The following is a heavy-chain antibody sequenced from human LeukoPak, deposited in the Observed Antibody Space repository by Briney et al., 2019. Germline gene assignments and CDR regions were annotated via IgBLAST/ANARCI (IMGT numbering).Heavy chain of an antibody. CDR3: ARGPDCGGGSCYPYFDN. J-gene: IGHJ4*02. CDR1: GGTFSSYA. V-gene: IGHV1-69*06. Sequence: SAKVSCKASGGTFSSYAISWVRQAPGQGLEWMGRIIPIFGTTNYAQKFQGRVTITADKSTSTAYMDLSSLRSEDTAVYYCARGPDCGGGSCYPYFDNWGQGTPVTVSS. CDR2: IIPIFGTT. D-gene: IGHD2-15*01.